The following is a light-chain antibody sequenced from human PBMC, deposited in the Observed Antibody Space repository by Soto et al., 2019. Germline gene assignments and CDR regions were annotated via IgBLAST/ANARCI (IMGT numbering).Light chain of an antibody. V-gene: IGLV1-44*01. CDR1: NSNIGRNT. CDR3: AAWDDSLNGVI. Sequence: QSVVTQAPSASGTPGQRVTISCSGSNSNIGRNTVNWHQHLPGTAPKLLVFNNNQRPLGVPDRFSGSKSGTSASLAISGLQSEDEADYYCAAWDDSLNGVIFGGGTQLTVL. J-gene: IGLJ7*01. CDR2: NNN.